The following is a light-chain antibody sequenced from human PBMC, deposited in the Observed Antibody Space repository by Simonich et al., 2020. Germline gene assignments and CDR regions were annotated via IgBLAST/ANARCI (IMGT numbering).Light chain of an antibody. Sequence: QSALTQPASVSGSPGQSLTISCTGTSSDVGGYNYVSWYQQHPGKAPKLMIYDVSNRPSGVSNRFSGSTSGNTASLTISGLQAEDEADYYCSSYTSSSTPVVFGGGTKLTVL. CDR2: DVS. V-gene: IGLV2-14*03. J-gene: IGLJ2*01. CDR3: SSYTSSSTPVV. CDR1: SSDVGGYNY.